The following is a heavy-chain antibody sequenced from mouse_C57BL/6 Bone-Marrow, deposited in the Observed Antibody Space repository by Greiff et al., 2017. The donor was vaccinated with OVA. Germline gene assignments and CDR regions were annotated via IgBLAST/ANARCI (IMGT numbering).Heavy chain of an antibody. V-gene: IGHV1-64*01. CDR3: APTMAHYFDY. Sequence: VQLQQPGAELVKPGASVKLSCKASGYTFTSYWMHWVKQRPGQGLEWIGMIHPTSGSTNYNEKFKSKATLTVDKSSSTAYMQLSSLTSEDSAVYYCAPTMAHYFDYWGQGTTLTVSS. CDR2: IHPTSGST. D-gene: IGHD1-1*02. J-gene: IGHJ2*01. CDR1: GYTFTSYW.